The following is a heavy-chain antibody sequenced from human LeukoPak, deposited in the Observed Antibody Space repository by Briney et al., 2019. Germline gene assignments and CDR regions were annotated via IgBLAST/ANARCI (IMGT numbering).Heavy chain of an antibody. CDR1: GDSVSSNSAA. Sequence: SQTLSLTCAISGDSVSSNSAAWNWIRQSPSRGLEWLGRTYYRSKWYNDYAVSVKSRITINPDTSKNQFSLQLNSVTPEDTAVYYCARHTRPGYSGYENAFDIWGQGTMVTVSS. J-gene: IGHJ3*02. V-gene: IGHV6-1*01. CDR2: TYYRSKWYN. CDR3: ARHTRPGYSGYENAFDI. D-gene: IGHD5-12*01.